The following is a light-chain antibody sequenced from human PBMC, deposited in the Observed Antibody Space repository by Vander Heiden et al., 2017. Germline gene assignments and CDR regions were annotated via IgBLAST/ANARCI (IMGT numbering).Light chain of an antibody. Sequence: DIQMTQSPSTLSASVGDRVTITCRASQSISSWLAWYQQKPGKAPKLLIYKASSLHSGVPSRFSGKASATEFTLSISILRPDDFTTYYCQRYNTYRWTFGQGTKVEIK. CDR1: QSISSW. CDR3: QRYNTYRWT. CDR2: KAS. V-gene: IGKV1-5*03. J-gene: IGKJ1*01.